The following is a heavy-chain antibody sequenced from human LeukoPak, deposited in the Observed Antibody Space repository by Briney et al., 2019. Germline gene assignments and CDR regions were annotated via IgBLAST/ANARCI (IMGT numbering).Heavy chain of an antibody. J-gene: IGHJ6*03. CDR2: IYYSGRT. V-gene: IGHV4-39*01. CDR1: GGSISSSSFY. D-gene: IGHD3-10*01. Sequence: SETLSLTCTVSGGSISSSSFYWGWIRQPPGKGLECIGSIYYSGRTYYNPSLKSRVTISVDTSKNQFSLKLSSVTAADTAVYYCARVSYGSGSYYYYYYYYMDVWGKGTTVTVSS. CDR3: ARVSYGSGSYYYYYYYYMDV.